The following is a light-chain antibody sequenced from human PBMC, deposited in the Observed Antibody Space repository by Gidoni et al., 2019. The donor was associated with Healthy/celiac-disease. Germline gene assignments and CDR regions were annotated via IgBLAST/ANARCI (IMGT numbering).Light chain of an antibody. Sequence: EIVLTQSQATLSLSPGERATLSCSASQSVSSYLAWYQQKPGQAPRLLIYDASNRATGIPARFSGSGSGTDFTLTISSLEPEDFAVYYCQQRSNWVWTFGQGTKVEIK. J-gene: IGKJ1*01. CDR3: QQRSNWVWT. CDR2: DAS. CDR1: QSVSSY. V-gene: IGKV3-11*01.